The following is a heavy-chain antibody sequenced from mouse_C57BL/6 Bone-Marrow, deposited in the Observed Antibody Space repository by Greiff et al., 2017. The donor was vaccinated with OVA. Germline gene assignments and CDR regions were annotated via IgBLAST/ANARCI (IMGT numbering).Heavy chain of an antibody. V-gene: IGHV3-6*01. Sequence: EVKLMESGPGLVKPSQSLSLTCSVTGYSITSGYYWNWIRQFPGNKLEWMGYISYDGSNNYNPSLKNRISITRDTSKNQFFLKLNSVTTEDTATYYCARGGLLLRLDYWGQGTTLTVSS. D-gene: IGHD1-1*01. J-gene: IGHJ2*01. CDR2: ISYDGSN. CDR1: GYSITSGYY. CDR3: ARGGLLLRLDY.